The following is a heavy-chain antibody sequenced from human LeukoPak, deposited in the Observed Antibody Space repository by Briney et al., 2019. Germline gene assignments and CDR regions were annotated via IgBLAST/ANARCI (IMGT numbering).Heavy chain of an antibody. CDR3: ARGRITMVRGVILDI. V-gene: IGHV3-30-3*01. CDR2: ISYDGSNK. J-gene: IGHJ3*02. Sequence: PGGFLRLSCAASGFTFSSYAMHWVRQAPGKGLEWVAVISYDGSNKYYADSVKGRFTISRDNSKNTLYLQMNSLRAEDTAVYYCARGRITMVRGVILDIWGQGTMVTVSS. D-gene: IGHD3-10*01. CDR1: GFTFSSYA.